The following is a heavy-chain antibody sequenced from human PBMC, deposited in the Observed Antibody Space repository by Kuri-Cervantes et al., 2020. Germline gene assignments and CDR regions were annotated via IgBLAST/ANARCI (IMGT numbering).Heavy chain of an antibody. Sequence: ASVKVSCKASGYTFTSYAMNWVRQAPGQGLEWMGWINPNSGGTNYAQKFQGWVTMTRDTSISTAYMELSRLRSDDTAVYYCARASYYDSSGYYGGGTPFDYWGQGTLVTVSS. D-gene: IGHD3-22*01. CDR3: ARASYYDSSGYYGGGTPFDY. CDR2: INPNSGGT. V-gene: IGHV1-2*04. J-gene: IGHJ4*02. CDR1: GYTFTSYA.